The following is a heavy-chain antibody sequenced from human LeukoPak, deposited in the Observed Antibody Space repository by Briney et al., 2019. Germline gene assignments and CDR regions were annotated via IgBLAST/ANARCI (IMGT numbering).Heavy chain of an antibody. CDR3: ARVEASGYDYGAFDY. D-gene: IGHD5-12*01. CDR1: GFTFSAYS. CDR2: ISSSSSYI. J-gene: IGHJ4*02. V-gene: IGHV3-21*01. Sequence: GGSLRLSCAASGFTFSAYSMNWVRQAPGKGLEWVSSISSSSSYIYYADSVKGRFTISRDNAKNSLYLQMNSLRAEDTAVYYCARVEASGYDYGAFDYWGQGTLVTVSS.